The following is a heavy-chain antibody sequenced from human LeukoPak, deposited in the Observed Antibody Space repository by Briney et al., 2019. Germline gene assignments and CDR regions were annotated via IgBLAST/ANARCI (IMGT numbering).Heavy chain of an antibody. CDR2: INHSGST. CDR1: GGSFSGYY. J-gene: IGHJ6*04. D-gene: IGHD6-19*01. CDR3: ARRVGGWYRWDV. Sequence: SETLSLTCAAYGGSFSGYYWSWIRQPPGKGLEWIGEINHSGSTNYNPSLKSQVTISVDTSKNQFSLKLSSVTAADTAVYYCARRVGGWYRWDVWGKGTTVTISS. V-gene: IGHV4-34*01.